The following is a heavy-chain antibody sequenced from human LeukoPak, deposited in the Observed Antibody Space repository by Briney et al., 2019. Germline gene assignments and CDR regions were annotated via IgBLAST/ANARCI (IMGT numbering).Heavy chain of an antibody. J-gene: IGHJ4*02. CDR1: CYSISSGYY. CDR3: ARGQSSSWSDY. CDR2: VFHSGGT. D-gene: IGHD6-13*01. V-gene: IGHV4-38-2*01. Sequence: SETLSLTCAVSCYSISSGYYWGWFRLPPGKGLEWIGNVFHSGGTNYNPSLKSRLTISVDTANNQFSLNLRSVTAADTAVYYCARGQSSSWSDYWGQGTLVTVSS.